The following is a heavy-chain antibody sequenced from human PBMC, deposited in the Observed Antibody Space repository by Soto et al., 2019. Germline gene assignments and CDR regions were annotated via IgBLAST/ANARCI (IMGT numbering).Heavy chain of an antibody. V-gene: IGHV3-48*01. CDR2: ISSSGSII. Sequence: GWSLRLSCGTSGFIFSSHWMTWIRQAPGKGLEWVSYISSSGSIIYYADSVKGRFTISRDNAKNSLYLQLNSLRAEDTAVYYCARDLGYYASDGYFDYWGQGTVVTVSS. D-gene: IGHD3-22*01. CDR1: GFIFSSHW. CDR3: ARDLGYYASDGYFDY. J-gene: IGHJ4*02.